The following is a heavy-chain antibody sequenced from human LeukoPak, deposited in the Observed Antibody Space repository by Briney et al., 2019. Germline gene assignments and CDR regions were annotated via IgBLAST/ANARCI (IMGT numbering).Heavy chain of an antibody. D-gene: IGHD2-2*01. CDR3: ARVPQGVPAARRGAGGAFDI. CDR1: GGSFSGYY. V-gene: IGHV4-34*01. Sequence: PSGTLSLTCAVYGGSFSGYYWSWIRQPPGKGLEWIGEINHSGSTNYNPSLKSRVTISVDTSKNQFSLKLSSVTAADTAVYYCARVPQGVPAARRGAGGAFDIWGQGTMVTVSS. J-gene: IGHJ3*02. CDR2: INHSGST.